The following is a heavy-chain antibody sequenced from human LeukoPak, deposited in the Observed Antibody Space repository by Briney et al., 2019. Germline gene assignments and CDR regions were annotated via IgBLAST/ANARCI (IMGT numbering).Heavy chain of an antibody. CDR2: LTDSGETT. D-gene: IGHD2-21*01. V-gene: IGHV3-23*01. J-gene: IGHJ4*02. CDR3: AKDLGGEELFGY. CDR1: GGSISSSN. Sequence: LPSETLSLTCAVSGGSISSSNWWSWVRQAPGKGLEWVSALTDSGETTYYADSVRGRFTISRDNSKNTLYLQMNSLRTDDTALYYCAKDLGGEELFGYWGQGTLVTVSS.